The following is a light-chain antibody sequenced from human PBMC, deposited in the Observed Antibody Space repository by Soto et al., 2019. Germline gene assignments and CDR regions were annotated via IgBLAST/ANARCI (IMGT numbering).Light chain of an antibody. V-gene: IGKV3-20*01. J-gene: IGKJ2*01. CDR1: QSVSGTF. Sequence: EVVLTQSPGTLYLSPGERATLSCRVSQSVSGTFLAWFQQKPGQAPRLLLYGASSRATGIPDRFSGSGSGTDFTLTISRLEPEDFAVYYCQQYVTSPYTFGQGTKLEI. CDR3: QQYVTSPYT. CDR2: GAS.